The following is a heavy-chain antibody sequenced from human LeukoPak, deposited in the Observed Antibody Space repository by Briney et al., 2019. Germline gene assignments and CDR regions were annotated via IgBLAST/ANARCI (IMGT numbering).Heavy chain of an antibody. Sequence: GGSLRLSCAASGFTFSIYGMHWVRQAPGKGLEWVAFIRYDGSNKYYADSVKGRFTISRDNSKTTLYVQMNSLRAEETAVYYCAKAPYRSSWYLSWLDPWGQGTLVTVSS. J-gene: IGHJ5*02. CDR1: GFTFSIYG. CDR2: IRYDGSNK. CDR3: AKAPYRSSWYLSWLDP. D-gene: IGHD6-13*01. V-gene: IGHV3-30*02.